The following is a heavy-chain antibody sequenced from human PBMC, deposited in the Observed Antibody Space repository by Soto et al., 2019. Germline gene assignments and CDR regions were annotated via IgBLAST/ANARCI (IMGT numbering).Heavy chain of an antibody. D-gene: IGHD3-16*02. Sequence: QVQLVESGGGVVQPGRSLRLSCAASGFTFSSYAMHWVRQAPGKGLEWVAVISYDGSDKYYADSVKGRFTISRDNSKNPLNLQMNSLRADDTAGYYCAKALGELSPESYDYWGQGTLITVSS. CDR2: ISYDGSDK. V-gene: IGHV3-30*18. CDR1: GFTFSSYA. J-gene: IGHJ4*02. CDR3: AKALGELSPESYDY.